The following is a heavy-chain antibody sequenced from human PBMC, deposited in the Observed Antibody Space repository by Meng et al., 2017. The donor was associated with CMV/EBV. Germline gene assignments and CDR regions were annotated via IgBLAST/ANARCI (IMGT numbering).Heavy chain of an antibody. J-gene: IGHJ3*02. CDR1: GFTFSSYA. V-gene: IGHV3-23*01. D-gene: IGHD3-3*01. CDR2: ISGSGGST. Sequence: GESLKISCAASGFTFSSYAMSWVRQAPGKGLEWVSAISGSGGSTYYADSVKGRFTISRDNSKNTLYLQMNSLRAEDTAVCYCAKDDFWSVPGDTIDAFDIWGQGTMVTVSS. CDR3: AKDDFWSVPGDTIDAFDI.